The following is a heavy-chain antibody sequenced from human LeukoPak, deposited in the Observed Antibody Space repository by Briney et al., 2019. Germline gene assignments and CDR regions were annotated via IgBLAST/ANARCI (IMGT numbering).Heavy chain of an antibody. CDR1: GGSFSGYY. D-gene: IGHD5-12*01. Sequence: SETLSLTCAVYGGSFSGYYWSWIRQPPGKGLEWIGEINHSGSTNYNPSLKSRVTISVDTSKNQFSLRLSSVTVADTAVYYCARRKGIYVDLVATGGGYFDYWGQGTLVTVSS. V-gene: IGHV4-34*01. J-gene: IGHJ4*02. CDR3: ARRKGIYVDLVATGGGYFDY. CDR2: INHSGST.